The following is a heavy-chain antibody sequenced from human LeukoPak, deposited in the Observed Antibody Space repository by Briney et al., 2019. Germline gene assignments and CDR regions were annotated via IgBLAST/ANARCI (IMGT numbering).Heavy chain of an antibody. Sequence: GGSLRLSCAASGFTFSSYSMNWVRQAPGKGLEWVSSISSSSYIYYADSVKGRFTISRDNAKNSLYLQMNSLRAEDTAVYYCARGTYTTSPRNPKYYFDYWGQGTLVTVSS. V-gene: IGHV3-21*01. CDR1: GFTFSSYS. J-gene: IGHJ4*02. D-gene: IGHD2/OR15-2a*01. CDR3: ARGTYTTSPRNPKYYFDY. CDR2: ISSSSYI.